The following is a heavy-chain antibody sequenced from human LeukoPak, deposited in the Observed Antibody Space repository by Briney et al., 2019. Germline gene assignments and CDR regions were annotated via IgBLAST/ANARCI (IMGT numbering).Heavy chain of an antibody. Sequence: GGSLRLSCAASGFTFSSYWMHWVRHAPGKGLVWVSRVKSDGSSTSYADSVKGRFTISRDNAKNTLYLQMNSLRAEDTAVYYCARDYYGRFDDWGQGTLVTVSS. CDR1: GFTFSSYW. CDR2: VKSDGSST. V-gene: IGHV3-74*01. CDR3: ARDYYGRFDD. D-gene: IGHD3-22*01. J-gene: IGHJ4*02.